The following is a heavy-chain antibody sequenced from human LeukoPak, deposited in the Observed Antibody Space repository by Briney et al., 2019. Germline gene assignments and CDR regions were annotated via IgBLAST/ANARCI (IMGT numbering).Heavy chain of an antibody. V-gene: IGHV3-21*05. CDR3: ARDRSITMVRVNDY. J-gene: IGHJ4*02. CDR1: GFTFSSYE. Sequence: PGGSLRLSCAASGFTFSSYEMNWVRQAPGKGLEWVSYISSSSSYIYYADSVKGRFTISRDNAKNSLYLQMNSLRAEDTAVYYCARDRSITMVRVNDYWGQGTLVTVSS. D-gene: IGHD3-10*01. CDR2: ISSSSSYI.